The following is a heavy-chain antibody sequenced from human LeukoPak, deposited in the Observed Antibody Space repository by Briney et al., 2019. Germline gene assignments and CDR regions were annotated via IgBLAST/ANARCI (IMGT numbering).Heavy chain of an antibody. Sequence: GGSLRLSCAASGFTFSSYWMSWVRQAPGKGLEWVANIKQDGSEKYYVDSVKGRFTISRDNAKNSLYLQMNSLRAEDTAVYYCAREWGVANDYGDANFDYWGQGTLVTVSS. J-gene: IGHJ4*02. CDR3: AREWGVANDYGDANFDY. D-gene: IGHD4-17*01. V-gene: IGHV3-7*01. CDR2: IKQDGSEK. CDR1: GFTFSSYW.